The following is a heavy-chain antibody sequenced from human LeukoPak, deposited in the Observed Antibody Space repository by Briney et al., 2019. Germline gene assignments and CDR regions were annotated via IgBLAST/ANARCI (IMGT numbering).Heavy chain of an antibody. CDR1: GFIFSSYS. V-gene: IGHV3-21*01. Sequence: PGGSLRLSCAASGFIFSSYSMNWVRQAPGKGLEWVSSISSSSSYIYYADSVKGRFTISRDNAKNSLYLQMNSLRAEDTAVYYCARGYSSYGYVFDIWGQGTMVTVSS. J-gene: IGHJ3*02. CDR2: ISSSSSYI. D-gene: IGHD4-11*01. CDR3: ARGYSSYGYVFDI.